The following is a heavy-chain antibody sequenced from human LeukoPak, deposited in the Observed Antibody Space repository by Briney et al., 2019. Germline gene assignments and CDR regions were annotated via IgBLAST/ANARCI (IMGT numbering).Heavy chain of an antibody. D-gene: IGHD4-11*01. Sequence: GGSLRLSCAASGFTFSDYYMSWVRQAPGKGLEWVANIKQDGSEKYYVDSVRGRFTISRDNAKNSLYLQMNSLRAEDTAVYYCARDSATYSNYVYYYYYMDVWGKGTTVTVSS. J-gene: IGHJ6*03. CDR3: ARDSATYSNYVYYYYYMDV. CDR2: IKQDGSEK. CDR1: GFTFSDYY. V-gene: IGHV3-7*01.